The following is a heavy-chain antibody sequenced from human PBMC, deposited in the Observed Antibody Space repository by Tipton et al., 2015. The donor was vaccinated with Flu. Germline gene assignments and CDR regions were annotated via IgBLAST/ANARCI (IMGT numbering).Heavy chain of an antibody. Sequence: TLSLTCTVSGGSISSSSYFWGWIRQPPGKGLEWIGSIFHSGTTYYNPSLKSRLTISVDTSKNQFSLKLTSVTAADTAVYFCAKDLPATGSLGYWGQGTLVTVSS. CDR3: AKDLPATGSLGY. CDR2: IFHSGTT. V-gene: IGHV4-39*07. J-gene: IGHJ4*02. D-gene: IGHD2-15*01. CDR1: GGSISSSSYF.